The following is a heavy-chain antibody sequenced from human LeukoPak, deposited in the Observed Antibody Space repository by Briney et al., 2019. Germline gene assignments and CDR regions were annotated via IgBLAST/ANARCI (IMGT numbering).Heavy chain of an antibody. CDR1: GFTFSDYY. CDR2: ISSSGSTI. D-gene: IGHD3-22*01. V-gene: IGHV3-11*01. J-gene: IGHJ4*02. CDR3: ARASYYDSSGYYDDY. Sequence: GGSLRLSCAASGFTFSDYYMSWIRQAPGKGLEWVSYISSSGSTIYYADSVKGRFTISRDNAKNSLYLQMNSLRAEDTAVYYCARASYYDSSGYYDDYWGQGTLVTVSS.